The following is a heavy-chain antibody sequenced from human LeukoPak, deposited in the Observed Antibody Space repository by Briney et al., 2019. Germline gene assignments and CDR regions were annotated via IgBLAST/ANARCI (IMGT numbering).Heavy chain of an antibody. J-gene: IGHJ6*03. V-gene: IGHV1-24*01. CDR3: ATGPPGYYYYMDV. Sequence: ASVKVSCKVSGYTLTELSMHWVRQGPGKGLEWMGGFDPEDGETIYAQKFQGRVTMTEDTSTDTAYMELSSLRSEDTAVYYCATGPPGYYYYMDVWGKGTTVTVSS. CDR2: FDPEDGET. CDR1: GYTLTELS.